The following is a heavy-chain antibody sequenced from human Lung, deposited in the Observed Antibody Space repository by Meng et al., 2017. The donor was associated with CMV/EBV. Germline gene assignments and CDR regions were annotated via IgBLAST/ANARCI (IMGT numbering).Heavy chain of an antibody. Sequence: QAQLVESGGEVKKPGASLKVSCKASGYTFTNYGITWVRQAPGQGLEWMGWISAYNGNTNDAQTRQGRVTMTTDTSTSTAYMELRSLRSDDTAVYYCARVEVGITSGDYWGQGTLVTSPQ. J-gene: IGHJ4*02. CDR1: GYTFTNYG. CDR3: ARVEVGITSGDY. D-gene: IGHD1-26*01. V-gene: IGHV1-18*01. CDR2: ISAYNGNT.